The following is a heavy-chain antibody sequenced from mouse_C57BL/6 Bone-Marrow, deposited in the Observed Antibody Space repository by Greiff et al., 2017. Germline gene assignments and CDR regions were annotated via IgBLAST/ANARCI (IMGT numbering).Heavy chain of an antibody. CDR2: IYPRDGST. Sequence: QVQLQQSGPELVKPGASVKLSCKASGYTFTSYDINWVKQRPGQGLEWIGWIYPRDGSTKYNERFKGKATLTVDTSSSTAYMELHSLTSEDSAVYFCARWAVVVPYAMDYWGQGTSVTVSS. V-gene: IGHV1-85*01. CDR1: GYTFTSYD. CDR3: ARWAVVVPYAMDY. J-gene: IGHJ4*01. D-gene: IGHD1-1*01.